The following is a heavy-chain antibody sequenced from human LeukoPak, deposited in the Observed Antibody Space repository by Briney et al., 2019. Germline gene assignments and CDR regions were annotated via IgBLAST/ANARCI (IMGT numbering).Heavy chain of an antibody. CDR2: IKSKSDGGTI. CDR1: GFAFTNAW. D-gene: IGHD3-9*01. Sequence: GGSLRLSCAASGFAFTNAWMSWVRQAPGKGLEWVGRIKSKSDGGTIDYATPVKSRFTISRDDSENTLYLQMNSLKTEDTAVYYCTTDPTWLNGPFVGYWGQGTLVTVSS. V-gene: IGHV3-15*01. J-gene: IGHJ4*02. CDR3: TTDPTWLNGPFVGY.